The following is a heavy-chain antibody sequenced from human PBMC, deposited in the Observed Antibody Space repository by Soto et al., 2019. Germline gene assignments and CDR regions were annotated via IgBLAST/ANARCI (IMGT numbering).Heavy chain of an antibody. CDR2: ISYNSGSI. CDR1: GFTFHDYA. J-gene: IGHJ3*02. V-gene: IGHV3-9*01. D-gene: IGHD6-25*01. Sequence: EVQLVESGGGLVQPGRSLRLSCAASGFTFHDYAMQWVRQLPGKGLEWVSGISYNSGSIGYADSVKGRFTICRDNVKNCLYLQMNSLRPEDKALYYCAKDMAMGYSSDGAFDIWGQGTKVTVSS. CDR3: AKDMAMGYSSDGAFDI.